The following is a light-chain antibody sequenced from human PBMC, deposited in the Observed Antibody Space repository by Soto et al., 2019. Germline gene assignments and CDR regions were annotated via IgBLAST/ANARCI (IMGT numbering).Light chain of an antibody. CDR2: EVT. CDR3: SSYADTNNLV. V-gene: IGLV2-8*01. J-gene: IGLJ2*01. CDR1: GSDVASYDY. Sequence: QSALTQPPSASGSPGQSVTISCTGTGSDVASYDYVSWYQQHPGNAPKLIIYEVTKRPSGVPDRFSASKSGTTASLTVSGVQAEDEADYYCSSYADTNNLVFGGGTKLTVL.